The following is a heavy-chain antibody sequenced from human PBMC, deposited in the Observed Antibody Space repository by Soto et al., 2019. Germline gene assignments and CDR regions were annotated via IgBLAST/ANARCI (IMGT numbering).Heavy chain of an antibody. CDR1: SGSISSSNW. CDR2: IYHSGST. D-gene: IGHD6-19*01. V-gene: IGHV4-4*02. Sequence: SETLSLTCAVSSGSISSSNWWSWVRQPPGKGLEWIGEIYHSGSTNYNPSLKSRVTISVDKSKNQFSLKLSSVTAADTAVYYCARVNSSGWYVDYWGQGTLVTVSS. CDR3: ARVNSSGWYVDY. J-gene: IGHJ4*02.